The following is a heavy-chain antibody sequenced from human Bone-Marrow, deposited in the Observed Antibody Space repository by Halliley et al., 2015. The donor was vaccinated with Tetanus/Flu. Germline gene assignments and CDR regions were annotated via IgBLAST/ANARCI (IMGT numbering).Heavy chain of an antibody. J-gene: IGHJ4*02. CDR1: GASVSTNDW. CDR3: ATKTRVTTPMDF. D-gene: IGHD4-17*01. CDR2: IFHSGTS. V-gene: IGHV4-4*02. Sequence: TLSLTCAVSGASVSTNDWWIWVRQPPGKGLEWIGEIFHSGTSNYNPSLKSRVTISKDPSKNEFSLRLTSVTTADTAVYYCATKTRVTTPMDFWGQGTMVAVSP.